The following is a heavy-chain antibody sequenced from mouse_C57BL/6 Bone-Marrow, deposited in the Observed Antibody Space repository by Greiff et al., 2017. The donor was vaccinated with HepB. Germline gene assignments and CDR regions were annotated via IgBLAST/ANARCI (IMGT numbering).Heavy chain of an antibody. CDR3: ASNWYFDV. CDR1: GYTFTSYW. Sequence: QVQLQQSGAELVRPGTSVKLSCKASGYTFTSYWMHWVKQRPGQGLEWIGVIDPSDSYTNYNQKFKGKATLTVDTSSSTAYMQLSSLTSEDSAVYYCASNWYFDVWGTGTTVTVSS. CDR2: IDPSDSYT. J-gene: IGHJ1*03. V-gene: IGHV1-59*01.